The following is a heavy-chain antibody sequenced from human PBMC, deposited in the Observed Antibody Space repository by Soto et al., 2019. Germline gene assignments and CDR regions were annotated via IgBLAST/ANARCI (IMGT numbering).Heavy chain of an antibody. CDR1: GASISNAY. Sequence: SETLSLTCTVSGASISNAYWSWIRQAAGKRLEWIGGIHSSGTFNYNPSLKSRVSISRDTSRNQISLKMSSVTAADTAVYYCARGRVVVPAAVMFNCLDPWGQGALVTVSS. CDR2: IHSSGTF. J-gene: IGHJ5*02. CDR3: ARGRVVVPAAVMFNCLDP. V-gene: IGHV4-4*07. D-gene: IGHD2-2*01.